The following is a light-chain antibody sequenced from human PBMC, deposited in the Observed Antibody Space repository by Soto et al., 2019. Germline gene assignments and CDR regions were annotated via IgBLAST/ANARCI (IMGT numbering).Light chain of an antibody. J-gene: IGKJ2*01. CDR3: QQRRNWPPYT. V-gene: IGKV3D-20*02. Sequence: LGILSLSPGDRDTLSCRASESVSSEFLACDQQRPGQAHRLLSLAAPNRATGTPDRLSGSGSGTAFTLTIHRLEPEDFAVYYCQQRRNWPPYTFGQGTKLEIK. CDR1: ESVSSEF. CDR2: AAP.